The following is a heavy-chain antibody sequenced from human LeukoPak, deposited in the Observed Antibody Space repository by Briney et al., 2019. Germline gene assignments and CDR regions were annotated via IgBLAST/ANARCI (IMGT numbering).Heavy chain of an antibody. CDR3: ARVGYCGGDCYPFDY. Sequence: SETLSLTCAIYGGSFSGYYWSWLRQPPGKGLEWIGEINHRGGTNYNPSLKSRVTISVDTSMNSFSLELSSVTAADTAVYYCARVGYCGGDCYPFDYWGQGTLTTISS. CDR2: INHRGGT. D-gene: IGHD2-21*02. CDR1: GGSFSGYY. J-gene: IGHJ4*02. V-gene: IGHV4-34*01.